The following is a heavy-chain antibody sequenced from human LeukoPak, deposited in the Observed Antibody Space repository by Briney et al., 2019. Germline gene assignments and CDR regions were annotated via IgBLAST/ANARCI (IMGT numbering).Heavy chain of an antibody. V-gene: IGHV3-23*01. CDR1: GFTFSNSA. D-gene: IGHD6-19*01. J-gene: IGHJ4*01. Sequence: PGGSLRLSCAASGFTFSNSAMSWVRQAPGKGLEWVSTLSGSGITTYYADSMKGRFTISRGNSKNTLYLQMNSLRAEDTAVYYCAKGIYSGGWSYFDYWGHGTLVTVSS. CDR2: LSGSGITT. CDR3: AKGIYSGGWSYFDY.